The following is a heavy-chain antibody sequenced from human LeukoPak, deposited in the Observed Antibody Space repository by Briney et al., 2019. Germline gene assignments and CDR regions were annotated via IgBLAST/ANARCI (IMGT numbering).Heavy chain of an antibody. V-gene: IGHV3-30*18. CDR3: AKDRVGAITNTDV. Sequence: GGSLRLSCAASGFTFSSYGMHWVRQAPGKGLEWVAVISYDGSNKYYADSVKGRFTISRDNSKNTLYLQMNSLRAEDTAVYYCAKDRVGAITNTDVWGQGTTVTVSS. CDR1: GFTFSSYG. J-gene: IGHJ6*02. D-gene: IGHD1-26*01. CDR2: ISYDGSNK.